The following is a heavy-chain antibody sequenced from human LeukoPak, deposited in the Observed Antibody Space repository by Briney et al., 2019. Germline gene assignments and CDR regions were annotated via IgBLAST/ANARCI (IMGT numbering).Heavy chain of an antibody. Sequence: SETLSLTCTVSGGSISSYYWSWIRQPPGKGLEWIGYIYYSGSTDYNPSLKSRVTISVDTSKNQFSLKLSSETAADTAVYYCARDSPPDPFDYWGQGTLVTVSS. CDR2: IYYSGST. CDR1: GGSISSYY. J-gene: IGHJ4*02. CDR3: ARDSPPDPFDY. V-gene: IGHV4-59*12.